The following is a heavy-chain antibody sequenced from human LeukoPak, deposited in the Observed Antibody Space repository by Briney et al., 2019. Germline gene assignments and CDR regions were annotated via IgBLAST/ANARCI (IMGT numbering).Heavy chain of an antibody. Sequence: SQTLSLTCAVSGGSISSGGYSWSWIRQPPGKGLEWIGYIYHSGSTYYNPSLKSRVTISVDRSKNQFSLKLSSVTAADTAVYYCASSAYYYHDSSGYSFDYWGQGTLVTVSS. J-gene: IGHJ4*02. CDR3: ASSAYYYHDSSGYSFDY. CDR1: GGSISSGGYS. CDR2: IYHSGST. D-gene: IGHD3-22*01. V-gene: IGHV4-30-2*01.